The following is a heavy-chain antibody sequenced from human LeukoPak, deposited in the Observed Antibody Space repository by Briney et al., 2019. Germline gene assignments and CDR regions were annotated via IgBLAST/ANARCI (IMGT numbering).Heavy chain of an antibody. CDR1: GFTFTDYN. CDR2: ISGGSTI. D-gene: IGHD3-10*01. Sequence: PGGSLRLSCAASGFTFTDYNLNWFGQAPGKGLEWVSYISGGSTIYYADSVKGRFTVSRDNAKNSLYLQMSSLRAEDTAVYYCARSGNYYLDYWGQGTLVTVSS. J-gene: IGHJ4*02. CDR3: ARSGNYYLDY. V-gene: IGHV3-69-1*02.